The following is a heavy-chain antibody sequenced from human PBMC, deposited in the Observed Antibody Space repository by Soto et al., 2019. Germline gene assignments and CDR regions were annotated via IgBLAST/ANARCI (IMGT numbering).Heavy chain of an antibody. CDR2: IYSDDDK. D-gene: IGHD2-8*01. CDR1: GFSLSTSGVG. J-gene: IGHJ4*02. CDR3: AHRLNGPFDC. Sequence: QITLKESGPTLVKPTQTLTLTCTFSGFSLSTSGVGVGWIRQPPGKALEWLALIYSDDDKRYSPSLKSRLTLTQDTSKIQVVLTMTNMDPVDTAPYSCAHRLNGPFDCWGQGTLVTVSS. V-gene: IGHV2-5*02.